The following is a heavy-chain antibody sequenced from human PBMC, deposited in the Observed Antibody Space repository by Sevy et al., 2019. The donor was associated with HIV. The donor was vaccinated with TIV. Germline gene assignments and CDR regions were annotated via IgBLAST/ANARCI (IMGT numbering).Heavy chain of an antibody. CDR2: IHTSGST. Sequence: SETLSLTCTVSGGSISSYYWSWIRQPAGKGLEWIGRIHTSGSTNYNPSLKSRVTMSVDTSKNQFSLKLSSVTAADTAVYYCARGGESRSSWYYFDYWGQGTLVTVSS. J-gene: IGHJ4*02. CDR3: ARGGESRSSWYYFDY. V-gene: IGHV4-4*07. D-gene: IGHD6-13*01. CDR1: GGSISSYY.